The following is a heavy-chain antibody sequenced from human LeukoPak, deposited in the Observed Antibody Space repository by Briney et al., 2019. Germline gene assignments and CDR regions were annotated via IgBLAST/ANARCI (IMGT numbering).Heavy chain of an antibody. D-gene: IGHD3-10*01. CDR3: ARDSRYHSGWGSYQPYWFDP. J-gene: IGHJ5*02. CDR2: IRDDGTTT. V-gene: IGHV3-74*01. CDR1: GFTFNLYW. Sequence: GGSLKLSCAASGFTFNLYWINWVRQPPGKGLEWLSRIRDDGTTTNYADSVKGRFTISRDNAKNTLHLQMHSLRVDDTAVYYCARDSRYHSGWGSYQPYWFDPWGQGTLVTVSS.